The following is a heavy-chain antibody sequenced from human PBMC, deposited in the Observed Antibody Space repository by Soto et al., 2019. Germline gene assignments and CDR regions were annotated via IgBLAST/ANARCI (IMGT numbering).Heavy chain of an antibody. Sequence: GGSLRLSCAASGFTFSSYAMSWVRQAPGKGLEWVSAISGSGGSTYYPGSVKGRFTISRENAKNSLYLQMNSLRAEDTAVYYCARARWSLDAFDIWGQGTMVTVSS. J-gene: IGHJ3*02. CDR3: ARARWSLDAFDI. CDR1: GFTFSSYA. D-gene: IGHD2-8*01. CDR2: ISGSGGST. V-gene: IGHV3-23*01.